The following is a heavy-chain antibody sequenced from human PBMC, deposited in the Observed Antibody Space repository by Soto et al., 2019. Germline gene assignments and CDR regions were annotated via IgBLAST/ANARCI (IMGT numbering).Heavy chain of an antibody. CDR1: GGTFSSYA. CDR2: IIPIFGTA. J-gene: IGHJ4*02. Sequence: SVKVSCKASGGTFSSYAISWVRQAPGQGLEWMGGIIPIFGTANYAQKFQGRVTITADESTSTAYMELSSLRSEDTAVYYCAREPFKYGGNSENYFDYWGQGTLVTVSS. V-gene: IGHV1-69*13. CDR3: AREPFKYGGNSENYFDY. D-gene: IGHD2-21*02.